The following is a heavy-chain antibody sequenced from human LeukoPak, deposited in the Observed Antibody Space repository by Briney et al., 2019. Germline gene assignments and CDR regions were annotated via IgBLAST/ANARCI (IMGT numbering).Heavy chain of an antibody. CDR3: ASRIQLWSPVDY. CDR1: GFTFSSYW. D-gene: IGHD5-18*01. V-gene: IGHV3-74*01. J-gene: IGHJ4*02. CDR2: INSDGSST. Sequence: GGSLRLSCAASGFTFSSYWMHWVRHAPGKGLVWVSRINSDGSSTSYADAVKGRFTISRDNAKNTLYLQMNSLRAADTAVYYCASRIQLWSPVDYWGQGTLVTVSS.